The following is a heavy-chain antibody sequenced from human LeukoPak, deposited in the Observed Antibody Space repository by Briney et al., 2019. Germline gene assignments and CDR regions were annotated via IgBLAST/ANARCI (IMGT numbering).Heavy chain of an antibody. CDR1: GGSISSSDYY. D-gene: IGHD6-19*01. J-gene: IGHJ4*02. CDR3: ARGTVAGTYDY. CDR2: IYHSGST. V-gene: IGHV4-39*07. Sequence: SETLSLTCTVSGGSISSSDYYWNWIRQAPGKGLEWIGSIYHSGSTYYNPSLKSRVTISVDTSKNQFSLKLSSVTAADTAVYYCARGTVAGTYDYWGQGTLVTVSS.